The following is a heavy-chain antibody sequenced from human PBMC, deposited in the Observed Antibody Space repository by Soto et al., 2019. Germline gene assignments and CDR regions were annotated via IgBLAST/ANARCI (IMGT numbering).Heavy chain of an antibody. J-gene: IGHJ4*02. Sequence: SETLSLTCAVSGDSVSSSDYYWGWIRQPPGKGLEWIGSIYYSGSTYYNPSLQSRVAISVDTSKNQFSLKLKSVTAADTAIYYCARRTVNIRTFYSGLKTHCFDYWGQGAPVTVSS. D-gene: IGHD6-19*01. CDR3: ARRTVNIRTFYSGLKTHCFDY. CDR1: GDSVSSSDYY. V-gene: IGHV4-39*01. CDR2: IYYSGST.